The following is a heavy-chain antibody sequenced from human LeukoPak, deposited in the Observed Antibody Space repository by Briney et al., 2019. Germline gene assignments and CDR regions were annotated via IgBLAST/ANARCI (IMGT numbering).Heavy chain of an antibody. D-gene: IGHD2-15*01. Sequence: SETLSLTCTVSGGSISSGGYYWSWIRQHPGKGLEWIGYIYYSGSTYYNPSLKSRVTISVDTSKNQFSLKLSSVTAADTAVYYCARAVCSGGSCYSHGYFDYWGQGTLVTVSS. J-gene: IGHJ4*02. CDR1: GGSISSGGYY. CDR3: ARAVCSGGSCYSHGYFDY. V-gene: IGHV4-31*03. CDR2: IYYSGST.